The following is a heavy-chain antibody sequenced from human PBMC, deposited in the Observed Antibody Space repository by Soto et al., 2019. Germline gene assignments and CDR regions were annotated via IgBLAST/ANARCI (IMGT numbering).Heavy chain of an antibody. CDR1: GGSISSGGYY. Sequence: PSETLSLTCTVSGGSISSGGYYWSWIRQHPGKGLEWIGYIYYSGSTYYNPSLKSRVTISVDTSKNQFSLKLSSVTAADTAVYYCARSIWFGTGYGMDVWGQGTTVTVSS. CDR3: ARSIWFGTGYGMDV. V-gene: IGHV4-31*03. D-gene: IGHD3-10*01. J-gene: IGHJ6*02. CDR2: IYYSGST.